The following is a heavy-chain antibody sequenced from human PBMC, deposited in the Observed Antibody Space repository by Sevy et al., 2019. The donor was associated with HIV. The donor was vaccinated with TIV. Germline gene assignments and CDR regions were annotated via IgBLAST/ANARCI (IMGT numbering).Heavy chain of an antibody. V-gene: IGHV1-2*02. CDR3: ARMGDYFDTSGYYPLKY. Sequence: ASVKVSCKASGYTFTGYYVHWLRQAPGQGLEWMGWINPKTGGTYFAKKFQDRVTMTTGPSITTAYMELSGLRFDDTAVYYCARMGDYFDTSGYYPLKYWGQGTLVTVSS. J-gene: IGHJ4*02. CDR1: GYTFTGYY. D-gene: IGHD3-22*01. CDR2: INPKTGGT.